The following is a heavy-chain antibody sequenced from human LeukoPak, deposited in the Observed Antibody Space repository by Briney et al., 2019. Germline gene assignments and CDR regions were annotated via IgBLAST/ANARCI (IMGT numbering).Heavy chain of an antibody. Sequence: SGTLSLTCTVSAYSIIDGFLWGWIRQPPGKGLEWIGSIYHSGTTYCNPSLKSRVTMSVDTSKHQFSLKQRSVTAADTAVYYCTRLSHVAGVLKVSWFDPWGQGTLVTVSS. CDR2: IYHSGTT. D-gene: IGHD3-10*02. J-gene: IGHJ5*02. CDR1: AYSIIDGFL. CDR3: TRLSHVAGVLKVSWFDP. V-gene: IGHV4-38-2*02.